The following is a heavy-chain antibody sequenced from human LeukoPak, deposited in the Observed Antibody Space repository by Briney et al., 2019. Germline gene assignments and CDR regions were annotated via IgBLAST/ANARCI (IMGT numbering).Heavy chain of an antibody. D-gene: IGHD6-13*01. CDR2: IRYDGGDK. CDR3: AKENQLYSRSWRVFDY. CDR1: GFTFSSYA. J-gene: IGHJ4*02. V-gene: IGHV3-30*02. Sequence: GGSLRLSCAASGFTFSSYAMHWVRQAPGKGLEWVAFIRYDGGDKYYTDSVKGRFTISRDNSKNTLYLQMNSLRAEDTAVYYCAKENQLYSRSWRVFDYWGQGTLVTVSS.